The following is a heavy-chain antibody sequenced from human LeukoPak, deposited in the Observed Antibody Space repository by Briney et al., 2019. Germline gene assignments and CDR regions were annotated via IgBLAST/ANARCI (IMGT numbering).Heavy chain of an antibody. CDR1: GYSFTSYW. CDR2: IYPGDSDT. J-gene: IGHJ3*02. CDR3: ARHYYYDSSGSYAFDI. V-gene: IGHV5-51*01. D-gene: IGHD3-22*01. Sequence: GESLKISCKGSGYSFTSYWIGWVRQMPGKGLEWTGIIYPGDSDTRYSPSFQGQVTISADKSISTAYLQWSSLKASDTAMYYCARHYYYDSSGSYAFDIWGQGTMVTVSS.